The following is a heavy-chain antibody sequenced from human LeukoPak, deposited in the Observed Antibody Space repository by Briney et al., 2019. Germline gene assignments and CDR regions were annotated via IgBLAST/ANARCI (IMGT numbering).Heavy chain of an antibody. D-gene: IGHD3-22*01. V-gene: IGHV4-30-2*01. CDR3: ARDRNYYDSSGYYFAN. J-gene: IGHJ4*02. Sequence: PSQTLSLTCAVSGGSISSGGYSWSWIRQPPGKGLEWIGYIYHSGSTYYNPSLKSRVTISVDRSKNQFSLKLSSVTAADTAVYYCARDRNYYDSSGYYFANWGQGTLVTVSS. CDR2: IYHSGST. CDR1: GGSISSGGYS.